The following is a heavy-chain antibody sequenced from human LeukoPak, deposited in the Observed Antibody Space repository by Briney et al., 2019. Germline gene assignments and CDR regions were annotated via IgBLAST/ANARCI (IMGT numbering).Heavy chain of an antibody. CDR2: MNPNSGDT. Sequence: GASVKVSCKTSGCTFTSYNINWVRQATGQGLEWMGGMNPNSGDTGYAQKFQGRVTMTRTTSISTAYMELSSLRSKDTAVYYCARGDCITNSCYLDWGQGTPVIVSS. J-gene: IGHJ4*02. CDR1: GCTFTSYN. CDR3: ARGDCITNSCYLD. D-gene: IGHD2-2*01. V-gene: IGHV1-8*01.